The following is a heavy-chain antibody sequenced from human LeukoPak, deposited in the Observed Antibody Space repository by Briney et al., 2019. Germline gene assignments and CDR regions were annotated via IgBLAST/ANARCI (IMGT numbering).Heavy chain of an antibody. Sequence: PGGSLRLSCAASGFTFDDYGMSWVRQAPGKGLEWVSGINWNGGSTGYADSVKGRFTISRDNAKNSLYLQMNSLRAEDTALYYCARMYYYDSSGYLDYWGQGTLATVSS. CDR2: INWNGGST. CDR1: GFTFDDYG. D-gene: IGHD3-22*01. J-gene: IGHJ4*02. CDR3: ARMYYYDSSGYLDY. V-gene: IGHV3-20*04.